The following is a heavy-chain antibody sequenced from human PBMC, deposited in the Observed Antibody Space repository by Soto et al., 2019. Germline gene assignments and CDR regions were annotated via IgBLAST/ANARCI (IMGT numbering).Heavy chain of an antibody. J-gene: IGHJ1*01. D-gene: IGHD2-21*02. CDR2: IYDGGST. Sequence: QVQLQESGPGLVKPSQTLSLNCTVSGGSISTVHYYWSWLRQPPDKGLEWIGHIYDGGSTYSNPSLNSKVTVSLETPKNQSSVNLSSVSAADTAVDNCTRVPSGDKGDDWGQGILGTVAS. CDR3: TRVPSGDKGDD. V-gene: IGHV4-30-4*01. CDR1: GGSISTVHYY.